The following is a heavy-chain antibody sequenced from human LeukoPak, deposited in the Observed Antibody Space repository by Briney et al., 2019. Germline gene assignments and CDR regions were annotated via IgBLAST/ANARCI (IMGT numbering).Heavy chain of an antibody. CDR2: IYYSGST. CDR3: ARSGRPLTYYYGSGSYRNWFDP. V-gene: IGHV4-59*01. CDR1: GGSISSYY. Sequence: KPSETLTLTCTVSGGSISSYYWSWIRQPPGKGLEWIGYIYYSGSTNYNPSLKSRVTISVDTSKNQFSLKLSCVTAADTAVYYCARSGRPLTYYYGSGSYRNWFDPWGQGTLVTVSS. D-gene: IGHD3-10*01. J-gene: IGHJ5*02.